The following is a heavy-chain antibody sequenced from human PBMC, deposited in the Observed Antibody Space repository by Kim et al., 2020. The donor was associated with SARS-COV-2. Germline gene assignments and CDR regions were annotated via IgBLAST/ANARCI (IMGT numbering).Heavy chain of an antibody. V-gene: IGHV4-39*01. Sequence: HRGYTDYNPSLKSRVIIRMDTSKNQFSLRLTSVTAADTAVYYCARPYGGGYWGQGKLVTVSS. CDR3: ARPYGGGY. CDR2: HRGYT. J-gene: IGHJ4*02. D-gene: IGHD3-10*01.